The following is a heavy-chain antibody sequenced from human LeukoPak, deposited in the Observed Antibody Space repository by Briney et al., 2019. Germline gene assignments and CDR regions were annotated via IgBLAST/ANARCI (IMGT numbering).Heavy chain of an antibody. J-gene: IGHJ6*03. Sequence: PSETPSLTCTVSGGSISSYYWSWIRQPPGKGLEWIGYIYYSGSTNYNPSLKSRVTISVDTSKNQFSLKLSSVTAADTAVYYCARTEYCSSTSCYTASRPYYYYYMDVWGKGTTVTVSS. CDR2: IYYSGST. CDR1: GGSISSYY. CDR3: ARTEYCSSTSCYTASRPYYYYYMDV. V-gene: IGHV4-59*01. D-gene: IGHD2-2*02.